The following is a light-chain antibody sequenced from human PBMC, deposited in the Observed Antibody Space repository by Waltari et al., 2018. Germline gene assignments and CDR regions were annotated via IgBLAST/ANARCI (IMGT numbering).Light chain of an antibody. Sequence: SYELTQPPSVSVSPGQTARITCSGDKLGDKYVCWYQQKPGQSPVLVIYEERKRPSGIPERFSGSNSGNTATLTISGTQAMDEADYYCQAWDNNRVVLGGGTKLTV. J-gene: IGLJ2*01. CDR2: EER. V-gene: IGLV3-1*01. CDR1: KLGDKY. CDR3: QAWDNNRVV.